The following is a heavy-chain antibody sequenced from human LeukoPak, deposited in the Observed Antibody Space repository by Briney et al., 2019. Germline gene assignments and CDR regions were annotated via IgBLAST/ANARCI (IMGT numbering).Heavy chain of an antibody. Sequence: SETLSLTCTVSGGSISSSSYYWGWIRQPPGKGLEWIGSIYYSGSTYYNPSLKSRVTISVDTSKNQFSLKLSSVTAADTAVYYCARVGAVAGTDYGMDVWGQGTTVTVSS. CDR1: GGSISSSSYY. CDR2: IYYSGST. D-gene: IGHD6-19*01. CDR3: ARVGAVAGTDYGMDV. J-gene: IGHJ6*02. V-gene: IGHV4-39*07.